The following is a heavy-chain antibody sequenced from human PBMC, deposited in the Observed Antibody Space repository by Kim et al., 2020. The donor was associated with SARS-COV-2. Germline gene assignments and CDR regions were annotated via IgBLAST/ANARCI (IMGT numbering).Heavy chain of an antibody. CDR3: AAKYDYDSSGYEN. V-gene: IGHV1-58*01. Sequence: YARKLHERVTMTRDLSTSTAYMELSSLRSEDTAVYYCAAKYDYDSSGYENWGQGTLVTVSS. J-gene: IGHJ4*02. D-gene: IGHD3-22*01.